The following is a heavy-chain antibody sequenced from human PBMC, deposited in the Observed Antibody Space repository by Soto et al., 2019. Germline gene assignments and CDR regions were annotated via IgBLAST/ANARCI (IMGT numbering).Heavy chain of an antibody. J-gene: IGHJ6*02. CDR3: ARDPAIYSGKFDYGLDV. CDR2: IGTSGKTI. CDR1: GFAIISYE. D-gene: IGHD4-4*01. Sequence: WGSLRLSCAVSGFAIISYEISFVRQSPVKWLEWVSYIGTSGKTIYYADSVRGRFTISRDNAKNSLYLQMNSLRAEDTAVYFCARDPAIYSGKFDYGLDVWGRGTTVTVSS. V-gene: IGHV3-48*03.